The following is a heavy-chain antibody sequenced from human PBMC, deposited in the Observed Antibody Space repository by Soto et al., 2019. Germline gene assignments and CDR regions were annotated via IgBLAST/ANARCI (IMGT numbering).Heavy chain of an antibody. D-gene: IGHD2-2*01. Sequence: QVQLVESGGGVVQPGRSLRLSCAASGFTFSGYGMHWVRQAPGKGLEWVAAISSDDGINKFYTDSVKGRCTISRDNSTNTLYLQMSSLRAEDTAVYYCAKGRCNSSSCPRSYGVDIWGQGTTVTVSS. V-gene: IGHV3-30*18. J-gene: IGHJ6*02. CDR2: ISSDDGINK. CDR1: GFTFSGYG. CDR3: AKGRCNSSSCPRSYGVDI.